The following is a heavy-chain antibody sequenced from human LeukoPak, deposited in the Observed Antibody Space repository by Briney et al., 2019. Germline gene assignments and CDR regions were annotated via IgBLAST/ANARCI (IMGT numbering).Heavy chain of an antibody. V-gene: IGHV3-21*01. CDR2: ITTSNYM. CDR3: ARDLYSTSWSPGY. CDR1: GFIFSTCG. D-gene: IGHD2-2*01. J-gene: IGHJ4*02. Sequence: GGSLRLSCVASGFIFSTCGMHWVRQAPGKGLEWVSSITTSNYMYYAGSVKGRFTISRDNAKNSVYLQMNSLRAEDTAVYYCARDLYSTSWSPGYWGQGTLVTVSS.